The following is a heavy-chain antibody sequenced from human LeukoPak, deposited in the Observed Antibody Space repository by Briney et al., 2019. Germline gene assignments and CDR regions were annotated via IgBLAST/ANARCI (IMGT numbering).Heavy chain of an antibody. CDR1: GFTFSSYW. CDR3: AREGYCSSTSCYDAFDI. J-gene: IGHJ3*02. Sequence: GSLRLSCGASGFTFSSYWMHWVRQAPGKGLVWVSRINSDGSSTSYADSVKGRFTISRDNAKNTLYLQMNSLRAEDTAVYYCAREGYCSSTSCYDAFDIWGQGTMVTVSS. CDR2: INSDGSST. D-gene: IGHD2-2*01. V-gene: IGHV3-74*01.